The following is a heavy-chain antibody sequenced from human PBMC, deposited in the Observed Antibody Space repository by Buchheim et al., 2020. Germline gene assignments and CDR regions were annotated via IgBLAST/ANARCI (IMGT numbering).Heavy chain of an antibody. Sequence: EVQLLESGGGLVQPGGSLRLSYAASGFTFSSYAMSWVRQAPGKGLEWVSAISGSGGSTYYADSVKGRFTISRDNSKNTLYLQMNSLRAEDTAVYYCAKDKPAGITIFGVVITPYYFDYWGQGTL. J-gene: IGHJ4*02. V-gene: IGHV3-23*01. D-gene: IGHD3-3*01. CDR1: GFTFSSYA. CDR3: AKDKPAGITIFGVVITPYYFDY. CDR2: ISGSGGST.